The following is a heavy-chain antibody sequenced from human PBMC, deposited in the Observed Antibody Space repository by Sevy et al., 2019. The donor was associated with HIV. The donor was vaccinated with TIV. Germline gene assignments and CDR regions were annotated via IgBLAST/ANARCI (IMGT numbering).Heavy chain of an antibody. CDR3: AKRSDGGATYYYYYMDV. CDR1: GFTFSSYA. Sequence: GSLRLSCAASGFTFSSYAMSWVRQAPGKGLEWVSAISGSGGSTYYADSVKGRFTISRDNSKNTLYLQMNSLRAEDTAVYYCAKRSDGGATYYYYYMDVWGKGTTVTVSS. J-gene: IGHJ6*03. CDR2: ISGSGGST. V-gene: IGHV3-23*01. D-gene: IGHD1-26*01.